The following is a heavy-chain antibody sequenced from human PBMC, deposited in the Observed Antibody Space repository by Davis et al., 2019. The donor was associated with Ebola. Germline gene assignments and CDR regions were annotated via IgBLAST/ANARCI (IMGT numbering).Heavy chain of an antibody. V-gene: IGHV3-23*01. CDR2: ISGNGGTT. D-gene: IGHD6-19*01. Sequence: GESLKISCAASGFTFSSYAMSWVRQAPGKGLEWVSSISGNGGTTYYADSVKGQFTISRDNSKTTLYLQMNSLRAEDTAVYYRAKELEQLLVHPFYGMDVWGQGTTVTVSS. CDR1: GFTFSSYA. CDR3: AKELEQLLVHPFYGMDV. J-gene: IGHJ6*02.